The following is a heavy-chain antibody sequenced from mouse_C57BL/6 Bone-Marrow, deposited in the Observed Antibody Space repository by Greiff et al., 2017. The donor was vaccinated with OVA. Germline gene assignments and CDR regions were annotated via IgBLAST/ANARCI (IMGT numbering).Heavy chain of an antibody. CDR3: ARRGYFDY. V-gene: IGHV5-6*02. CDR2: ISSGGSYT. Sequence: EVKLVESGGDLVKPGGSLKLSCAASGFTFSSYGMSWVRQTPDKRLEWVATISSGGSYTYYPDSVKGRFTISRDNAKNTLYLQMSSLKSEDTARYYCARRGYFDYWGQGTTLTVSS. CDR1: GFTFSSYG. J-gene: IGHJ2*01.